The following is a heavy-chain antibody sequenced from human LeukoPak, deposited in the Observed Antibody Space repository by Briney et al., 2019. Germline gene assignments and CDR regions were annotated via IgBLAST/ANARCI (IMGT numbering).Heavy chain of an antibody. Sequence: PSETLSLTCTVSGGSISTSSYYWGWIRQPPGKGLEWIGSIYYTGCTYYNPSLKSRVTISVDTSKNQFSLKLSSVTAADTAVYYCARDDSGSYYGNDFDYWGQGTLVTVSS. CDR1: GGSISTSSYY. V-gene: IGHV4-39*07. J-gene: IGHJ4*02. CDR2: IYYTGCT. CDR3: ARDDSGSYYGNDFDY. D-gene: IGHD1-26*01.